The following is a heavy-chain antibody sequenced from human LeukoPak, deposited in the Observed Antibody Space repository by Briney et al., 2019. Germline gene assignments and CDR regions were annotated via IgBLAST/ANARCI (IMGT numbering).Heavy chain of an antibody. D-gene: IGHD3/OR15-3a*01. Sequence: ASVKLSCKASGYTFSSYGISWVRQAPGQGLEWMGWISAYNGNTNYAQKLQGRVTMTTDTSTSTAYMELSSLRSDDTAVYYCARAVGRGQTHKYNWFDPWGQGTLVTVSS. V-gene: IGHV1-18*01. J-gene: IGHJ5*02. CDR3: ARAVGRGQTHKYNWFDP. CDR1: GYTFSSYG. CDR2: ISAYNGNT.